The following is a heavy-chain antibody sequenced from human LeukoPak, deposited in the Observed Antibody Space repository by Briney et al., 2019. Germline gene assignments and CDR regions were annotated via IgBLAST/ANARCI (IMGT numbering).Heavy chain of an antibody. CDR3: ARDPSQDDIFTGLTFDH. V-gene: IGHV1-18*04. CDR1: GYTVSSYG. D-gene: IGHD3-9*01. Sequence: ASVKLSCKAAGYTVSSYGISWGRQAPGQGLEWMGWISAHNGNTNYAQKLQGRGTMTTETSTSTAYMELRSLRSDDTAVYYCARDPSQDDIFTGLTFDHWGQGTLVTVSS. J-gene: IGHJ5*02. CDR2: ISAHNGNT.